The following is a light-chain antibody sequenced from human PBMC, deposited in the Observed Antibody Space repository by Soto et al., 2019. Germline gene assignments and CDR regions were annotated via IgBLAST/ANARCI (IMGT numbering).Light chain of an antibody. CDR1: QSISSW. J-gene: IGKJ3*01. V-gene: IGKV1-5*03. CDR3: QQYHRYPLT. Sequence: DIQMTQSPATLSASVGDRVTITCRASQSISSWLAWYQQKPGKVPKLLIYKASTLETGVPSRFSGSGFGTEFTLAISSLQPDDSATYYCQQYHRYPLTFGPGTKVDIK. CDR2: KAS.